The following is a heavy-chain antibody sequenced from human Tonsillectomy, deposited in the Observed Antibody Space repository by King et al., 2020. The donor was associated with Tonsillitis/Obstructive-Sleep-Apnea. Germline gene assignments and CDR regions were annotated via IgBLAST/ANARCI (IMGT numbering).Heavy chain of an antibody. V-gene: IGHV3-53*01. J-gene: IGHJ4*02. D-gene: IGHD4-17*01. CDR3: ARVDYGDDY. Sequence: VQLVESGGGLIQPGGSLRLSCAASGFTVSSNFMTWVRQAPGMGLEWVSVIQSGGNTFYADSVKGRFTISRDSSKNMLYLQMNSLRAEDTAVYYCARVDYGDDYWGQGTLDTVSS. CDR2: IQSGGNT. CDR1: GFTVSSNF.